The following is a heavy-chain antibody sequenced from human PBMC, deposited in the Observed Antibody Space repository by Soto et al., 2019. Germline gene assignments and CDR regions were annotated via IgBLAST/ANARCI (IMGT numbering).Heavy chain of an antibody. CDR3: ARGRRITLFGVVPYGMDV. J-gene: IGHJ6*02. CDR2: INHSGST. Sequence: SETLRLTCAVYGGYFRDYDWSWIRQHPGKGLEWIGEINHSGSTNYNPSLKSRVTISVDTSKNQFSLELSSVTAADTAVYYCARGRRITLFGVVPYGMDVWGQGTTVTVSS. D-gene: IGHD3-3*01. CDR1: GGYFRDYD. V-gene: IGHV4-34*01.